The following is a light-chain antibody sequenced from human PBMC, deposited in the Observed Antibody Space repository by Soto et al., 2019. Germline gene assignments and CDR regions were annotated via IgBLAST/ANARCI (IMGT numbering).Light chain of an antibody. CDR2: GNS. J-gene: IGLJ1*01. Sequence: QSVLTQPPSVSGAPGQRVTISCTGSSSKIGAGYDVHWYQQLPGTAPKLLLYGNSNRPSGVPDRFSGSKSGTSASLAITGLQAEDEADYYCQSYDSSLSAYVFGTGTKVTVL. CDR3: QSYDSSLSAYV. V-gene: IGLV1-40*01. CDR1: SSKIGAGYD.